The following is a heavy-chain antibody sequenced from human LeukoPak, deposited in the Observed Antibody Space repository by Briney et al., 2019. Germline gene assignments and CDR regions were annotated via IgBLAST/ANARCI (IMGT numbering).Heavy chain of an antibody. CDR2: IIPIFGTA. CDR1: GGTFISYA. Sequence: GASVKVSCKASGGTFISYAISWVRQAPGQGLEWMGGIIPIFGTANYAQKFQGRVTITADESTSTAYMELSSLRSEDTAVYYCARVTHYDSSGYYWFDPWGQGTLVTVSS. CDR3: ARVTHYDSSGYYWFDP. J-gene: IGHJ5*02. V-gene: IGHV1-69*13. D-gene: IGHD3-22*01.